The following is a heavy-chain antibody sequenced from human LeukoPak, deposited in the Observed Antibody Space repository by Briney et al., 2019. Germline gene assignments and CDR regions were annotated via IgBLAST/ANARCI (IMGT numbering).Heavy chain of an antibody. J-gene: IGHJ4*02. V-gene: IGHV3-30*18. Sequence: GGSLRLSCAASGSTFSSYGMHWVRQAPGKGLEWVAVISYDGSNKYYADSVEGRFTISRDNSKNTLYLQMNSLRAEDTAVYYCAKDRGAYWGQGTLVTVSS. CDR2: ISYDGSNK. CDR3: AKDRGAY. CDR1: GSTFSSYG.